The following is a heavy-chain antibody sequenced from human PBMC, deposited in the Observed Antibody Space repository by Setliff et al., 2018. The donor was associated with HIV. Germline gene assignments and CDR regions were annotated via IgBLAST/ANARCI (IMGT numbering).Heavy chain of an antibody. Sequence: GGSLRLSCAASGFTFRNAWMSWVRQAPGKGLEWVANISPDGSATDYVDSVKGRFTISRDDSQDTLYLEMNSLTNEDTAMYYCTTYSSVYYHSDCWGKGTTVTVSS. D-gene: IGHD3-22*01. CDR3: TTYSSVYYHSDC. CDR2: ISPDGSAT. CDR1: GFTFRNAW. V-gene: IGHV3-7*03. J-gene: IGHJ6*04.